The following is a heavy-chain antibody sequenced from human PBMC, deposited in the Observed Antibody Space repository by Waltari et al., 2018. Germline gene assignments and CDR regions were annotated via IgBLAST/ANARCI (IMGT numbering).Heavy chain of an antibody. CDR1: GFTVSTNY. D-gene: IGHD1-26*01. V-gene: IGHV3-53*01. CDR3: AREPSGRYPGDY. J-gene: IGHJ4*02. CDR2: IYRGGRA. Sequence: EVQLVESGGGLIQPGGSLRLSCAASGFTVSTNYMTWFRQAPGNGLEGLSVIYRGGRAYYADSVQGRFTICRDNSTNTLYLQMNSLRAEDTAWYYCAREPSGRYPGDYWGQGTLVTVSS.